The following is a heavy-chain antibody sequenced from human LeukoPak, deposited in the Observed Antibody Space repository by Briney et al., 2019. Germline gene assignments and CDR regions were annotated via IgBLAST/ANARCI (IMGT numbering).Heavy chain of an antibody. Sequence: SSQTLSLTCTVSGDSISSGDYYWSWIRQHAGKGLEWIGRIYSRGSTNCNTSLKSRVTISVDTSKNQFSLKLSSVTAADTAVYYCARDGGYCSSTSCSFDYWVQGTLVTVSS. CDR3: ARDGGYCSSTSCSFDY. V-gene: IGHV4-61*02. D-gene: IGHD2-2*01. CDR1: GDSISSGDYY. CDR2: IYSRGST. J-gene: IGHJ4*02.